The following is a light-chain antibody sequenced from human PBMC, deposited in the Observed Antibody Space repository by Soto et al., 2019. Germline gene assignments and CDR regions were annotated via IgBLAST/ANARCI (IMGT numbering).Light chain of an antibody. V-gene: IGKV3-15*01. CDR2: GAS. J-gene: IGKJ4*01. CDR3: PEYNNWPLT. Sequence: ETVMTQSPATLSVSPGERVTLSCRASQSVSAKLAWYQQKPGQAPRLLIYGASTRATDIPARFSGSGSGTELTLTISSLQTEDFAVYYCPEYNNWPLTFGGGTKVEIK. CDR1: QSVSAK.